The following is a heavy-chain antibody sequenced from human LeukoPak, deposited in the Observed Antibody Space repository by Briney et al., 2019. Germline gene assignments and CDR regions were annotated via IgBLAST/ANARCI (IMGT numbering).Heavy chain of an antibody. J-gene: IGHJ3*02. V-gene: IGHV4-34*01. CDR3: ARGGTFIALLRFLEWAKVDAFDI. CDR2: INHSGST. CDR1: GGSLNSFSHY. D-gene: IGHD3-3*01. Sequence: KASETLSLTCSVPGGSLNSFSHYWAWIRQPPGKGLEWIGEINHSGSTNYNPSLKSRVTISVDTSKNQFSLKLSSVTAADTAVYYCARGGTFIALLRFLEWAKVDAFDIWGQGTMVTVSS.